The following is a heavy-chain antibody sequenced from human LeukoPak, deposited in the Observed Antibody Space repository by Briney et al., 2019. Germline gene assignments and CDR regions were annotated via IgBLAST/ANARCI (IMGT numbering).Heavy chain of an antibody. CDR1: GYTFTNYD. CDR3: ARESNYGSDY. D-gene: IGHD3-10*01. V-gene: IGHV1-18*01. J-gene: IGHJ4*02. Sequence: ASVKVSCTASGYTFTNYDIIWVRQAPGQGLEWMGWITTYNSNTNYAQKLQGRVTMTTDTSTSTAYMELRSLRSDDTAVYYCARESNYGSDYWGQGTLVTVSS. CDR2: ITTYNSNT.